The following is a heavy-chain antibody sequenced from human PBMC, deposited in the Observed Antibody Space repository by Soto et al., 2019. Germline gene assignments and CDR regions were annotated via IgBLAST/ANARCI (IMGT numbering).Heavy chain of an antibody. V-gene: IGHV1-18*01. D-gene: IGHD2-15*01. CDR1: GYTFTSYG. CDR3: ARVLRPGVGVAATPGGGAFDI. J-gene: IGHJ3*02. CDR2: ISAYNGNT. Sequence: QVQLVQSGAEVKKPGASVKVSCKASGYTFTSYGISWVRQAPGQGLEWMGWISAYNGNTNYAQKLQGRVTMTTDTSTSTAYWELRGRGLDDTGGYYCARVLRPGVGVAATPGGGAFDIWGQGTMVTVSS.